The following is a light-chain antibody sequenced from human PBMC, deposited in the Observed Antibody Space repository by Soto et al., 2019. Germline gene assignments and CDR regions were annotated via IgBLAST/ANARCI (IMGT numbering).Light chain of an antibody. CDR3: QQRSNWPPALS. Sequence: EVVLTQSPATLSLSPGDRATLSCRASHSVNNFLAWYQQKPGQTPRLLIYDASKRATGIPGRFSGSGSGTDFTLTISSLEPEDFAVYYCQQRSNWPPALSFGGGTKV. V-gene: IGKV3-11*01. J-gene: IGKJ4*01. CDR1: HSVNNF. CDR2: DAS.